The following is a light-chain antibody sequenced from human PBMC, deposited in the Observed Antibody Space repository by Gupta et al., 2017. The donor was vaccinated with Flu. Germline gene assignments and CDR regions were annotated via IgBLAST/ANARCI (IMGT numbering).Light chain of an antibody. CDR3: KHGARTPCA. J-gene: IGKJ2*02. CDR1: QGLVNNISNSY. V-gene: IGKV2-30*01. CDR2: DVS. Sequence: LVQPACGTCRTIQGLVNNISNSYLHWYQQRPGQSPRLLMYDVSCRECGVPYRCSGSGSGTDFTLNSSRLQAEDVAIYFCKHGARTPCAFGQGTTVEIK.